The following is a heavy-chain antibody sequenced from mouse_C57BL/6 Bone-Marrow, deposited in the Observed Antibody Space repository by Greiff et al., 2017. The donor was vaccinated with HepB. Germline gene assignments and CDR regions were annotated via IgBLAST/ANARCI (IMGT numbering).Heavy chain of an antibody. CDR3: AREEIGGNSYFDY. J-gene: IGHJ2*01. D-gene: IGHD2-1*01. CDR1: GYTFTDHT. V-gene: IGHV1-78*01. CDR2: IYPRDGST. Sequence: VKLQQSDAELVKPGASVKISCKVSGYTFTDHTIHWMKQRPEQGLEWIGYIYPRDGSTKYNEKFKGKATLTADKSSSTAYMQLNSLTSEDSAVYFCAREEIGGNSYFDYWGQGTTLTVSS.